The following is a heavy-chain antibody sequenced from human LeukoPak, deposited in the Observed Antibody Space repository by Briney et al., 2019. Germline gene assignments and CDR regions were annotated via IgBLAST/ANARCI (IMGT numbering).Heavy chain of an antibody. CDR2: ITGSSSSV. V-gene: IGHV3-48*01. CDR3: VRDNNWNTYYMDV. D-gene: IGHD1/OR15-1a*01. J-gene: IGHJ6*03. Sequence: PGGSLRLSCAASGFTFSRYSMNWVRQAPGQGLEGVTHITGSSSSVYYADPVKGRFTISRDNSKNSRHLQMNSLRADDTAVYYCVRDNNWNTYYMDVWGKGTTVTVSS. CDR1: GFTFSRYS.